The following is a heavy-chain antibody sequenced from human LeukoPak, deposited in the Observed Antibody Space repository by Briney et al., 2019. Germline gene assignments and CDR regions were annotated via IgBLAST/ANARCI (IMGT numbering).Heavy chain of an antibody. V-gene: IGHV3-48*03. J-gene: IGHJ4*02. CDR1: GFTFSTYE. Sequence: GGSLRLSCAASGFTFSTYEMNWVRQAPGKGLEWISHISTSGDTIYYANSVKGRFTISRDNAKNSVYLQMNSLRAEDTALYYCAKASGIAVTGIDYWGQGTLVTVSS. D-gene: IGHD6-19*01. CDR2: ISTSGDTI. CDR3: AKASGIAVTGIDY.